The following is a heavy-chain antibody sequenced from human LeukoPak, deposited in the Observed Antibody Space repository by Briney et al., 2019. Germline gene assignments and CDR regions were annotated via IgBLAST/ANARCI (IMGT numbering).Heavy chain of an antibody. Sequence: PSETLSLTCTVSGGSISSYYWSWIRQPPGKALEWIGYIYYSGSTSYNPSLQSRVTISVDTSKNQFSLRLNPVTAADTAVYYCARAAESGYNSGTLGYWGQGTLVTVSS. D-gene: IGHD5-24*01. CDR1: GGSISSYY. CDR3: ARAAESGYNSGTLGY. V-gene: IGHV4-59*01. CDR2: IYYSGST. J-gene: IGHJ4*02.